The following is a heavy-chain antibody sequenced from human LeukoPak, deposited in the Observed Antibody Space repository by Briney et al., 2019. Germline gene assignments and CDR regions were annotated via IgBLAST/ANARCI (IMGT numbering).Heavy chain of an antibody. V-gene: IGHV4-34*01. Sequence: SETLSLTCAVYGGSFSGYYWSWIRQPPGKGLEWIGEVNHSGSTNYNPSLKSRVTISVDTSKNQFSLKLSSVTAADTAVYYCARGPYGLPDYWGQGTLVTVSS. CDR3: ARGPYGLPDY. D-gene: IGHD3-16*01. CDR2: VNHSGST. J-gene: IGHJ4*02. CDR1: GGSFSGYY.